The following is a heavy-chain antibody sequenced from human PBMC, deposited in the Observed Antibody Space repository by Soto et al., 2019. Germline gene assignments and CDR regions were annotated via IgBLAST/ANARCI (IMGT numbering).Heavy chain of an antibody. CDR3: ARGGYYGSGSYYMLGRFDP. Sequence: SVKVSCKASGGTFSSYAISWVRQAPGQGLEWMGGIIPIFGTANYAQKFQGRVTITADESTSTAYMELSSLRSEDTAVYYCARGGYYGSGSYYMLGRFDPWGQGTLVTVSS. V-gene: IGHV1-69*13. CDR2: IIPIFGTA. CDR1: GGTFSSYA. D-gene: IGHD3-10*01. J-gene: IGHJ5*02.